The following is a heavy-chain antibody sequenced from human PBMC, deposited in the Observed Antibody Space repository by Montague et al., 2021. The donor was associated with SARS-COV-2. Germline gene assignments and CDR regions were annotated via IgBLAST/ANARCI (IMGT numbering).Heavy chain of an antibody. J-gene: IGHJ5*02. D-gene: IGHD3-3*01. Sequence: TLSLTCTVSGGSISSGGYYWSWIRQHPGKGLEWIGYIYYSGSTYYNSSLKSRVTISVDTSKNQFSLKLSSVTAADTAVYYCARAVSITIFGVVGWFDPWGQGTLVTVSS. CDR2: IYYSGST. CDR3: ARAVSITIFGVVGWFDP. V-gene: IGHV4-31*03. CDR1: GGSISSGGYY.